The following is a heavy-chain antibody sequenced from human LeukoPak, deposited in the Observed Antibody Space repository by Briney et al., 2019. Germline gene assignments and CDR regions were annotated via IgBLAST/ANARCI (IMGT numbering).Heavy chain of an antibody. J-gene: IGHJ5*02. V-gene: IGHV3-23*01. CDR3: AKFWSGYSNWFDP. CDR1: GFTFSSYA. CDR2: ISGSGGST. Sequence: GGSLRLSWAAPGFTFSSYAMSWVRQAPEKGLEWVSAISGSGGSTYYADSVKGRFTISRDNSKNTLYLQMNSLRAEDTAVYYCAKFWSGYSNWFDPWGQGTLVTVSS. D-gene: IGHD3-3*01.